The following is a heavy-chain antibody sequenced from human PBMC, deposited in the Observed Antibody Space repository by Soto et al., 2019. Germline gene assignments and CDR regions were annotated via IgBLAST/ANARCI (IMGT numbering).Heavy chain of an antibody. J-gene: IGHJ4*02. D-gene: IGHD3-16*02. CDR3: ARDKARWELSASDY. Sequence: QVQLVQSGAEVKKPGASVKVSCKASGYTFTSYGISWARQAPGQGLEWMGWISAYNGNTNYAQKLQGRVTXTTXTXTSTAYMELRSLRSDDTAVYYCARDKARWELSASDYWGQGTLVTVSS. V-gene: IGHV1-18*01. CDR2: ISAYNGNT. CDR1: GYTFTSYG.